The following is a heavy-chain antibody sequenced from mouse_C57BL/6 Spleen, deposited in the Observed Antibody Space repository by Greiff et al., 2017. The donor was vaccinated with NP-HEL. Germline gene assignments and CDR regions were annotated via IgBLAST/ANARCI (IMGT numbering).Heavy chain of an antibody. CDR3: ARSGPYYDYDSWFAY. D-gene: IGHD2-4*01. V-gene: IGHV1-26*01. CDR1: GYTFTDYY. J-gene: IGHJ3*01. CDR2: INPNNGGT. Sequence: VQLQQSGPELVKPGASVKISCKASGYTFTDYYMNWVKQSHGKSLEWIGDINPNNGGTSYNQKFKGKATLTVDKSSGTAYMELRSLTSEDSAVYYCARSGPYYDYDSWFAYWGQGTLVTVSA.